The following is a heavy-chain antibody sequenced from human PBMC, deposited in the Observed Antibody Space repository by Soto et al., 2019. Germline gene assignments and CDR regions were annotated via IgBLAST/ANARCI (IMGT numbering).Heavy chain of an antibody. V-gene: IGHV1-69*06. J-gene: IGHJ4*02. CDR1: GGTFNNYA. D-gene: IGHD3-10*01. CDR3: ATLIGEGYSTTYALDY. Sequence: QVQLVQSGAEVKKPGSSVKVSCKASGGTFNNYAISWVRQAPGQGLEWMGGIIPLFGTANYAQKFEGRVTITADNSTDTAYMELLSLKSEDTAVYYCATLIGEGYSTTYALDYWGQGTLVTASS. CDR2: IIPLFGTA.